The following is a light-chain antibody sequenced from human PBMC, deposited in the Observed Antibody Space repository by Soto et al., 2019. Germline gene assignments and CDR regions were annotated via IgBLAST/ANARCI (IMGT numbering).Light chain of an antibody. CDR3: QQYNIYPLP. J-gene: IGKJ4*01. Sequence: DVQMTQSPSSLSASVGDRVTITCRASQDINSYLAWYQQKPGNAPKSLIYGASSLQTGVPTRFSGSESGTDFTLTISNLQPEDSATYYCQQYNIYPLPFGGGTKVEIK. CDR1: QDINSY. V-gene: IGKV1D-16*01. CDR2: GAS.